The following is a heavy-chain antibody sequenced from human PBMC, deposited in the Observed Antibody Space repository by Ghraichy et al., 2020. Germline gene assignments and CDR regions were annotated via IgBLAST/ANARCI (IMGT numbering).Heavy chain of an antibody. CDR1: GFTFSSYA. Sequence: GESLNISCAASGFTFSSYAMSWVRQAPGKGLEWVSAISGSGGSTYYADSVKGRFTISRDNSKNTLYLQMNSLRAEDTAVYYCAKGSGQPFLRSYAFDIWGQGTMVTVSS. V-gene: IGHV3-23*01. CDR3: AKGSGQPFLRSYAFDI. J-gene: IGHJ3*02. CDR2: ISGSGGST.